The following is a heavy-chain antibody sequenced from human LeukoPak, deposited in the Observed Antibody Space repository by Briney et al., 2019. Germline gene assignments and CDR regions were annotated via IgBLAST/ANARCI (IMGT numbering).Heavy chain of an antibody. CDR1: GNTLTNYY. CDR2: INPSGGST. D-gene: IGHD3-22*01. Sequence: ASVKVSCKASGNTLTNYYMYWVRQAPGQGLEWMGIINPSGGSTTYAQKFQGRGTMTRDTSTSTVYIDLSSLRSEDTAVYYCARESRDSSGYYGTDVWGQGTTVTVSS. CDR3: ARESRDSSGYYGTDV. J-gene: IGHJ6*02. V-gene: IGHV1-46*01.